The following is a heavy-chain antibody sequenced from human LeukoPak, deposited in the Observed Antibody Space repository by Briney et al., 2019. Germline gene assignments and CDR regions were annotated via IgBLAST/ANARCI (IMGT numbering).Heavy chain of an antibody. CDR1: GGSTSGYY. CDR3: ARGSQYRIIHFDA. J-gene: IGHJ4*02. CDR2: IYNGVST. V-gene: IGHV4-59*01. Sequence: PSETLSLTCTVSGGSTSGYYWTWIRQPPGKGLEWVGYIYNGVSTNYNPSLKSRLTISADTSKNQVSLKLSSVTAADTAVYFCARGSQYRIIHFDAWGQGTLVTVSS. D-gene: IGHD5-12*01.